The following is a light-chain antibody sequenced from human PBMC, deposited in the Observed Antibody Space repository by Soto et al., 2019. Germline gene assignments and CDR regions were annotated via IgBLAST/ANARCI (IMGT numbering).Light chain of an antibody. CDR3: QAYDYSLTAFV. J-gene: IGLJ3*02. CDR2: GNR. V-gene: IGLV1-40*01. Sequence: QSVLTQPPSVSGAPGQRVTISCTGNNSNLGAGYDVHWYQQLPGAAPKRVVFGNRNRPSGVPERFSGSKSGTSASLAITGLQAEDEADYYCQAYDYSLTAFVFGGGTKLTVL. CDR1: NSNLGAGYD.